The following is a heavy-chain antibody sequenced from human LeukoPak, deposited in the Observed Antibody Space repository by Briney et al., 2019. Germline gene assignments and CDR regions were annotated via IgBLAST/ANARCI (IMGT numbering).Heavy chain of an antibody. V-gene: IGHV3-48*03. CDR2: ISSSGSTI. CDR3: ARDFGRWFFDY. Sequence: GGSLRLSCAASGFTFSSYAMHWVRQAPGKGLEWVSYISSSGSTIYYADSVKGRFTISRDNAQNSLYLQMNSLRAEDTAIYYCARDFGRWFFDYWGQGTLVTVSS. D-gene: IGHD4-23*01. CDR1: GFTFSSYA. J-gene: IGHJ4*02.